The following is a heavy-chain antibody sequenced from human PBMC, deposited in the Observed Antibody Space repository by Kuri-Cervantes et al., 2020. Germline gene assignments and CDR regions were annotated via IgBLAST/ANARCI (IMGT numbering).Heavy chain of an antibody. D-gene: IGHD2-15*01. J-gene: IGHJ3*02. CDR3: ATTRAFSI. V-gene: IGHV3-23*01. CDR1: GFTFSSYA. CDR2: ISGSGGST. Sequence: GESLKISCAASGFTFSSYAMSWVRQAPGKGLEWVSAISGSGGSTYYADSVKGRFTISRDNSKNTLYLQMNSLGAEDTAVYYCATTRAFSIWGQGTMVTVSS.